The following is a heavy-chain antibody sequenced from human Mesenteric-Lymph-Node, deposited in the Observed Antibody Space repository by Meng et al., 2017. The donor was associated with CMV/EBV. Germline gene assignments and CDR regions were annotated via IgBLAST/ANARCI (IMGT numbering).Heavy chain of an antibody. CDR1: GYSISSGYY. V-gene: IGHV4-38-2*02. D-gene: IGHD3-22*01. CDR2: IYHSGST. CDR3: ARDHGTMIVVAPEWFDP. J-gene: IGHJ5*02. Sequence: SETLSLTCTVSGYSISSGYYWGWIRQPPGKGLEWIGSIYHSGSTYYNPPLKSRVTISVDTSKNQFSLKLSSVTAADTAVYYCARDHGTMIVVAPEWFDPWGQGTLVTVSS.